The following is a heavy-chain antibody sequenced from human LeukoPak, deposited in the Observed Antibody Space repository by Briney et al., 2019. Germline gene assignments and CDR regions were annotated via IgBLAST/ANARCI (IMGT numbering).Heavy chain of an antibody. CDR2: VYHNGET. CDR3: VTTRSWELSDMAV. CDR1: GYSITTNYY. V-gene: IGHV4-38-2*02. Sequence: SETLSLTCTVSGYSITTNYYWAWIRQSTGTGLEWIGSVYHNGETYYNPSLKSRVIISVDTSKNEFSLRLTSVTAADTAVYYCVTTRSWELSDMAVWGKGTTVIVSS. J-gene: IGHJ6*03. D-gene: IGHD1-26*01.